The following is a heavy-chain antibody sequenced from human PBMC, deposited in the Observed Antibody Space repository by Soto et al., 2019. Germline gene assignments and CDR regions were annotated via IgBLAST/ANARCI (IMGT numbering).Heavy chain of an antibody. V-gene: IGHV3-7*01. J-gene: IGHJ6*02. Sequence: GGSLRLSCAASGFTFSSYWMSWVRQAPGKGLEWVANIKQDGSEKYYVDSVKGRFTISRDNAKNSLYLQMNSLRAEDTAVYYCAREGGLVLRFLEWLPGPNYYGTDVWGQGTTVTLSS. CDR2: IKQDGSEK. CDR1: GFTFSSYW. D-gene: IGHD3-3*01. CDR3: AREGGLVLRFLEWLPGPNYYGTDV.